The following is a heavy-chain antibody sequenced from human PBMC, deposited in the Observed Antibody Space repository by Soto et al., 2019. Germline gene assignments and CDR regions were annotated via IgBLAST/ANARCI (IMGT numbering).Heavy chain of an antibody. CDR1: GFTFSSYW. J-gene: IGHJ6*02. V-gene: IGHV3-7*01. Sequence: QTGGSLRLSCAASGFTFSSYWMSWVRQAPGKGLEWVANIKQDGSEKYYVDSVKGRFTISRDNAKNSLYLQMNSLRAEDTAVYYCARERSSYYYDSSGYYAYYYYGMDVWGQGTTVTVSS. D-gene: IGHD3-22*01. CDR3: ARERSSYYYDSSGYYAYYYYGMDV. CDR2: IKQDGSEK.